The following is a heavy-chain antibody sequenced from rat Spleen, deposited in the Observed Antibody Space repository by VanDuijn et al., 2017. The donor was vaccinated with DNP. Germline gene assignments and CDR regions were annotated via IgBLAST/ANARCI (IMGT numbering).Heavy chain of an antibody. CDR3: STLNYYASLSGYFDH. J-gene: IGHJ2*01. CDR1: GFTFGDYY. Sequence: EVQLVESGGGLVQPGRSLKLSCATSGFTFGDYYMSWVRQAPTGGLEWVASINPDGSRTYYRDSVKGRFTISRDNAENILYLRMDSLRSEDTATYYCSTLNYYASLSGYFDHWGQGVMVTVSS. D-gene: IGHD1-12*01. CDR2: INPDGSRT. V-gene: IGHV5-20*01.